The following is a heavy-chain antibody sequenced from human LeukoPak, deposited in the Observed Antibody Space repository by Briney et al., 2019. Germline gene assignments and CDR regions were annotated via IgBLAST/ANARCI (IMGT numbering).Heavy chain of an antibody. J-gene: IGHJ4*02. CDR1: GGSISSGGYY. V-gene: IGHV4-30-2*05. CDR3: ARVIRREVTPDY. Sequence: PSETQSLTCTVSGGSISSGGYYWSWIRQPPGKGLEWIGYIYHSGSTYYSPSLKSRVTISIDTSKNQFSLKLSSVTAADTAVYYCARVIRREVTPDYWGQGTLVAVSS. D-gene: IGHD2-21*02. CDR2: IYHSGST.